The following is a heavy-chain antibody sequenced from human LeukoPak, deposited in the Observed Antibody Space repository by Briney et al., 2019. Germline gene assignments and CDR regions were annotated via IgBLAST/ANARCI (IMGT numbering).Heavy chain of an antibody. Sequence: GGSLRLSCAASGFTFSNYGMPWVRQAPGKGLEWVAVIWYDGNNKYQRDSVKGTFTISRDNSKNTLYLQMNSLRAEDTAVYYCARATDCGGGCYWGNDGFDIWGQGTMVTVSS. D-gene: IGHD2-21*02. V-gene: IGHV3-33*01. CDR2: IWYDGNNK. J-gene: IGHJ3*02. CDR3: ARATDCGGGCYWGNDGFDI. CDR1: GFTFSNYG.